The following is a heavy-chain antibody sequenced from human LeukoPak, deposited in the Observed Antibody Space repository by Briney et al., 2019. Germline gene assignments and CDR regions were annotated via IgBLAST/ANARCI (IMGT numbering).Heavy chain of an antibody. Sequence: SETLSLTCTVSGGSLSSNYWRWIRQPPGKGLEWIGYIYNSGSTNYNPSLKSRVTISVDTPKNQFSLKMHYVTAADTAVYYCARQGGSFAFDIWGQGTMVTVSS. CDR2: IYNSGST. CDR1: GGSLSSNY. CDR3: ARQGGSFAFDI. J-gene: IGHJ3*02. D-gene: IGHD1-26*01. V-gene: IGHV4-59*08.